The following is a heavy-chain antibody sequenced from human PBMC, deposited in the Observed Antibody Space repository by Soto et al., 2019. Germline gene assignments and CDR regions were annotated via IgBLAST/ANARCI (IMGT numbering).Heavy chain of an antibody. CDR2: INTHRGDT. D-gene: IGHD3-9*01. CDR3: ARDGLTVQYAFDL. J-gene: IGHJ3*01. Sequence: QVQLVQSGAEVKKPGASVKVSCEASGYIFTDYFIHWVRQAPGQGLEWMGGINTHRGDTKFAPRFPGRVTMTGNTSTSTAYMELTSLRPDDTAVYFCARDGLTVQYAFDLWGQGTMVIVSS. CDR1: GYIFTDYF. V-gene: IGHV1-2*02.